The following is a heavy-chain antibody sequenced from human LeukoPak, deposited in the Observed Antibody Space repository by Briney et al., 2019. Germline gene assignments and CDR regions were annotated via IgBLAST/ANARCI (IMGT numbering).Heavy chain of an antibody. CDR2: ISYDGSNK. D-gene: IGHD6-13*01. V-gene: IGHV3-30*18. Sequence: PGRSLRLSCAASGFTFSSYGMHWVRLAPGKGLEWVAVISYDGSNKYYADSVKGRFTISRDNSKNTLYLQMNSLRAEDTAVYYCAKTSQQLAHYDAFDIWGQGTMVTVSS. CDR1: GFTFSSYG. CDR3: AKTSQQLAHYDAFDI. J-gene: IGHJ3*02.